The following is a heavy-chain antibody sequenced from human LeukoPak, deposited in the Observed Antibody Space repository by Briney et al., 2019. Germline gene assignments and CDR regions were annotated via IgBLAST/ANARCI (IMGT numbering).Heavy chain of an antibody. CDR2: IYHSGST. Sequence: SETLSLTCTVSGYSISSGYYWGWIRQPPGEGLEWIGSIYHSGSTYYNPSLKSRVTISVDTSKNQFSLKLSSVTAADTAVYYCARGEDTVVVGPFDYWGQGTLVTVSS. CDR1: GYSISSGYY. J-gene: IGHJ4*02. D-gene: IGHD2-15*01. V-gene: IGHV4-38-2*02. CDR3: ARGEDTVVVGPFDY.